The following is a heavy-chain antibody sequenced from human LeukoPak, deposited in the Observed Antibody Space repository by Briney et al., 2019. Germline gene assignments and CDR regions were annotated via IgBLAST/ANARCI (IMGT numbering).Heavy chain of an antibody. J-gene: IGHJ4*02. V-gene: IGHV3-33*08. Sequence: GGSLRLSCAASGFTFSTYNMNWVRQAPGKGLEWVAVIWYDGSNKYYADSVKGRFTISRDNSKNTLYLQMNSLRAEDTAVYYCARASGSYDYWGQGTLVTVSS. D-gene: IGHD1-26*01. CDR1: GFTFSTYN. CDR3: ARASGSYDY. CDR2: IWYDGSNK.